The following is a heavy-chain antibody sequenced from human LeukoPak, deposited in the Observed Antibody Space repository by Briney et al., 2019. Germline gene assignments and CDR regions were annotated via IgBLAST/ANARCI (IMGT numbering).Heavy chain of an antibody. CDR3: ARDWIQLWLNWYFDL. V-gene: IGHV3-7*01. CDR2: IKQDGSEK. Sequence: GESLRLSCAASGFTFSSYWMSWVRQAPGKWLEWVANIKQDGSEKYYVDSVKGRFTISRDNAKNSLYLQMNSLRAEDTAVYYCARDWIQLWLNWYFDLWGRGTLVTVSS. J-gene: IGHJ2*01. D-gene: IGHD5-18*01. CDR1: GFTFSSYW.